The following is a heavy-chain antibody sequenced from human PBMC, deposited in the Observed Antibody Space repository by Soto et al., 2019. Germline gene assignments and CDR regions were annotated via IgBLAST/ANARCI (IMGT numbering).Heavy chain of an antibody. CDR1: GGSISSYY. D-gene: IGHD3-22*01. CDR3: AREYDSSGYWSSAFHI. CDR2: IYYSGST. J-gene: IGHJ3*02. V-gene: IGHV4-59*01. Sequence: SETLSLTCTVSGGSISSYYWSWIRQPPGKGLEWIGYIYYSGSTNYNPSLKSRVTISVDTSKNQFSLKLSSVTAADTAVYYCAREYDSSGYWSSAFHIWGQGTMVTVS.